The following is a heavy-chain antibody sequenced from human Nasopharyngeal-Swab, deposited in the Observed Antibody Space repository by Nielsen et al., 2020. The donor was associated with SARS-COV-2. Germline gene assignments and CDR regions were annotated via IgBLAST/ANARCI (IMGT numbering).Heavy chain of an antibody. CDR2: INPNSGGT. CDR1: GYTFTGYY. D-gene: IGHD5-12*01. J-gene: IGHJ6*02. Sequence: ASVKVSCKASGYTFTGYYMHWVRPAPGQGLEWMGWINPNSGGTNYAQKFQGWVTMTRDTSISTAYMELSRLRSDDTAVYYCARERRIVATILSDYYYGMDVWGQGTTVTVSS. CDR3: ARERRIVATILSDYYYGMDV. V-gene: IGHV1-2*04.